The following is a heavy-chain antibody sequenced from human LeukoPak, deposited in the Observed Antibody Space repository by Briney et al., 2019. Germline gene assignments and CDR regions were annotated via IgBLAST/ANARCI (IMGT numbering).Heavy chain of an antibody. CDR3: ARVFQFYSNGFDI. Sequence: SETLSLTCAVSGGSISSSNWWSWVRQPPGKGLEWIGEIYQSGSTNYNPSLKSRVTISVDKSKNQLSLKLNSVTAADTAVYYCARVFQFYSNGFDIWGPGTMVTVSS. V-gene: IGHV4-4*02. CDR1: GGSISSSNW. J-gene: IGHJ3*02. CDR2: IYQSGST. D-gene: IGHD2-15*01.